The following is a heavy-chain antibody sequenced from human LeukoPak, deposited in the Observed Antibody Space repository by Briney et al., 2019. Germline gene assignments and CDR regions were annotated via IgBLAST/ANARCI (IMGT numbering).Heavy chain of an antibody. D-gene: IGHD2-8*01. V-gene: IGHV5-51*01. J-gene: IGHJ4*02. CDR1: GYSFTSYW. CDR2: IYPGDSDT. Sequence: GESLKISCKGSGYSFTSYWIGWVRQMPGKGLEWMGIIYPGDSDTRYSPSFQGQVTISADKSISTAYLQWSSLKASDTAMYYCARNLRPYCTNGVCYGFDYWGQGTLVTVSS. CDR3: ARNLRPYCTNGVCYGFDY.